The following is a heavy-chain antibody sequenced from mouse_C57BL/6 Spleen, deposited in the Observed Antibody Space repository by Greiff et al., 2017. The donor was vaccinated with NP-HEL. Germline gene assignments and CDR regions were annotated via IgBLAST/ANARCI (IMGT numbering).Heavy chain of an antibody. D-gene: IGHD1-2*01. V-gene: IGHV1-64*01. Sequence: VQLQQSGAELVKPGASVKLSCKASSYTFTSYWMHWVKQRPGQGLEWIGMIHPNSGSTNYNEKFKSKATLTVDKSSSTAYMQLSSLTSEDSAVYYCAALRREAMDYWGQGTSVTVSS. CDR1: SYTFTSYW. CDR2: IHPNSGST. J-gene: IGHJ4*01. CDR3: AALRREAMDY.